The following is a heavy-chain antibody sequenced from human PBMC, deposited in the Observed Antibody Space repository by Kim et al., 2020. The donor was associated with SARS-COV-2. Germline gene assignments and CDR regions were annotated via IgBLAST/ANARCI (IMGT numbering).Heavy chain of an antibody. Sequence: DSVKGRFTISRDNAKNSLYLQMNSLRAEDTAVYYCARALNYYDSSGYLDYWGQGTLVTVSS. J-gene: IGHJ4*02. D-gene: IGHD3-22*01. V-gene: IGHV3-21*01. CDR3: ARALNYYDSSGYLDY.